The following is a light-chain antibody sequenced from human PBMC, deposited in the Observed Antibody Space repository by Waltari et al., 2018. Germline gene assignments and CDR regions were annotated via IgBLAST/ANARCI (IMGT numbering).Light chain of an antibody. V-gene: IGLV1-36*01. CDR3: AAWDDTLNGWL. Sequence: QSVLTQPPSVSEAPRQRVTIPCSGSDSNIGSNGVNWYQQLPGKAPKLVIYYDDLIPSGVSDRFSGSKSGTSASLAISGLQSEDEADYYCAAWDDTLNGWLFGGGTKLTVL. CDR1: DSNIGSNG. J-gene: IGLJ3*02. CDR2: YDD.